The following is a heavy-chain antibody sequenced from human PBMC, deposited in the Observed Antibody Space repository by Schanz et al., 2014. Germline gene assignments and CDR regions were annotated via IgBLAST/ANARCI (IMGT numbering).Heavy chain of an antibody. V-gene: IGHV3-23*04. CDR1: GFTFSSYA. Sequence: EVQLVASGGGLVQPGGSLRLSCAASGFTFSSYAMSWVRQAPGKGLLWVSSISGTGGDDTYYADSVKGRFTISRDNAKNSVFLQMNSLRAEDTAVYYCVRDSFFAFDYWGQGTLXTVSS. CDR2: ISGTGGDDT. J-gene: IGHJ4*02. D-gene: IGHD3-3*01. CDR3: VRDSFFAFDY.